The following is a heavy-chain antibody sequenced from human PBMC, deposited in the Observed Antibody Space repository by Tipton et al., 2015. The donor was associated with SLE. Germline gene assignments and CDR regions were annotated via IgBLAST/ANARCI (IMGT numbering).Heavy chain of an antibody. V-gene: IGHV4-4*07. CDR1: GGSISSYY. J-gene: IGHJ4*02. D-gene: IGHD4-23*01. CDR2: IYTSGST. CDR3: ARDRSVVGGLDY. Sequence: LRLSCTVSGGSISSYYWSWIRQPAGKGLEWIGRIYTSGSTNYNPSLKSRVTMSVDTSKNQFSLKLSSVTAADTAVYYCARDRSVVGGLDYWGQGTLVTVSS.